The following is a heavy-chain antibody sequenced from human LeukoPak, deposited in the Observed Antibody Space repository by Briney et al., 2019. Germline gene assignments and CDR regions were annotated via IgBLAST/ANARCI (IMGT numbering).Heavy chain of an antibody. CDR1: GYTFTSYG. CDR2: MSAYNGNT. Sequence: ASVKVSCKASGYTFTSYGISWVRQAPGQGLEWMGWMSAYNGNTNYAQKLQGRLTMTTDTSTSTAYMELRSLRSDDTAVYYCARDDYGDSKGRFDPWGQGTLVTVSS. CDR3: ARDDYGDSKGRFDP. V-gene: IGHV1-18*01. J-gene: IGHJ5*02. D-gene: IGHD4-17*01.